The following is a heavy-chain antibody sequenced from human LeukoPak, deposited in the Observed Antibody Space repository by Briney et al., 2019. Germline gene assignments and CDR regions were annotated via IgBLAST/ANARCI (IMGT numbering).Heavy chain of an antibody. J-gene: IGHJ4*02. V-gene: IGHV3-7*01. CDR3: ARFGYSGWNLEY. Sequence: GGSLRLSCAASGFSLRDFWMTWVRQAPGKGLEWVANINQGGSVKYYVDSVKGRFTISRDDAKSSLYVQMNSLRDEDTAVYYCARFGYSGWNLEYWGQGTLVTVSS. CDR1: GFSLRDFW. D-gene: IGHD5-12*01. CDR2: INQGGSVK.